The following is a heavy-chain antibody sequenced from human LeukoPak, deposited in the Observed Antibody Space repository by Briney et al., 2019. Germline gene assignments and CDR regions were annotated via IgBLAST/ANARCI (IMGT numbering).Heavy chain of an antibody. CDR3: ARRRDFIDY. CDR1: GFTLSDYY. V-gene: IGHV3-11*01. Sequence: GGSLRLSCAASGFTLSDYYMSWIRQAPGKGLEWVSYSSSSGSTIYYADSVKGRFAISRDNAKNSLYLQMNGLRAEDTAVYYCARRRDFIDYWGQGTLVTVSS. D-gene: IGHD3/OR15-3a*01. CDR2: SSSSGSTI. J-gene: IGHJ4*02.